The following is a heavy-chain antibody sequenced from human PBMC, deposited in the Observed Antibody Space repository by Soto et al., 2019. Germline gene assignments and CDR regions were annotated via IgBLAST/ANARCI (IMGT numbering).Heavy chain of an antibody. J-gene: IGHJ4*02. Sequence: QITLKESGPTLVKPTQTLTLTCTFSGFSLTTDRVGVGWIRQPPGEALEWLAVIYWDDSKTYRPSLESRLTITKDTSKNQLALTVTNMDSLDTATYYCAHAYGGRSLYWGQGTLVTVSS. V-gene: IGHV2-5*02. CDR2: IYWDDSK. D-gene: IGHD1-26*01. CDR1: GFSLTTDRVG. CDR3: AHAYGGRSLY.